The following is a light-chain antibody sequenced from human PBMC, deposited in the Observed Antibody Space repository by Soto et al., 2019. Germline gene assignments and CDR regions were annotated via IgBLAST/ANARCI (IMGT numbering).Light chain of an antibody. Sequence: DIQMTKSHSTLSASGGDRVTINCRASQSISSWLAWYQQKPGKAPKLLIYDASSLESGVPSRFSGSGSGTEFPLTIISLQPEDFATYFCQQYNSYPWTFGQGTKVDIK. CDR2: DAS. CDR1: QSISSW. CDR3: QQYNSYPWT. V-gene: IGKV1-5*01. J-gene: IGKJ1*01.